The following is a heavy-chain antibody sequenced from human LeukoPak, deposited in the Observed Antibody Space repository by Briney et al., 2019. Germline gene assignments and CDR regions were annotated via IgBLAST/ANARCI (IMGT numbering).Heavy chain of an antibody. Sequence: PGGSLRLSCAASGFTFSTYTMNWVRQAPGKGLEWVSSISSTTTYIYHADSVKGRFTISRDNAKNSLYLQMNGLRVEDTAVYYCARLPHIVGAFPRQFDDWGQGTLVTVSS. CDR2: ISSTTTYI. D-gene: IGHD1-26*01. CDR3: ARLPHIVGAFPRQFDD. J-gene: IGHJ4*02. V-gene: IGHV3-21*01. CDR1: GFTFSTYT.